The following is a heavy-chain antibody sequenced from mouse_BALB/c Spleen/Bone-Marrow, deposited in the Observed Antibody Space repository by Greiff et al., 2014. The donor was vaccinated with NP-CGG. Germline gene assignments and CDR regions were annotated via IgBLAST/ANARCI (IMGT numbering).Heavy chain of an antibody. CDR1: GYTFISYY. D-gene: IGHD2-3*01. J-gene: IGHJ1*01. V-gene: IGHV1S56*01. CDR2: IYPGNVNT. CDR3: ASYDGSYFDV. Sequence: LQESGPELVKPGASVRISCKASGYTFISYYIHWVKQRPGQGLEWIGWIYPGNVNTKYNEKFKGKATLTADKSSSTAYMQLSSLTSEDSAVYLCASYDGSYFDVWGAGTTVTVSS.